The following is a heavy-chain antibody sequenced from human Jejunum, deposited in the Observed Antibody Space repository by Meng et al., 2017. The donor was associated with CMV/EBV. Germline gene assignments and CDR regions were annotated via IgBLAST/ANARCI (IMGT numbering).Heavy chain of an antibody. D-gene: IGHD3-10*01. J-gene: IGHJ4*02. CDR3: ARDRGGLGKYFDY. V-gene: IGHV4-59*01. CDR1: GDSFMYYY. CDR2: VSYSGTS. Sequence: TVSGDSFMYYYWSWIRQSQEKGLEWIGYVSYSGTSYYNPSLKSRVTVSLDMSKSQFSLTLTSVTAADTAVYFCARDRGGLGKYFDYWGQGSLVTVSS.